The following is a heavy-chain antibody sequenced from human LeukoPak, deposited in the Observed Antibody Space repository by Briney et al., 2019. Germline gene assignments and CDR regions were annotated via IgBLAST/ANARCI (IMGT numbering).Heavy chain of an antibody. D-gene: IGHD3-22*01. CDR2: IVVGSGNT. CDR3: VASPDYYDSSGYSYYFDY. CDR1: GFTFTSSA. J-gene: IGHJ4*02. V-gene: IGHV1-58*01. Sequence: ASVKVSCKASGFTFTSSAVQWVRQARGQRLEWIGWIVVGSGNTNYAQKFQERVTITRDMSTSTAYMELSSLRSEDTAVYYCVASPDYYDSSGYSYYFDYWGQGTLVTVSS.